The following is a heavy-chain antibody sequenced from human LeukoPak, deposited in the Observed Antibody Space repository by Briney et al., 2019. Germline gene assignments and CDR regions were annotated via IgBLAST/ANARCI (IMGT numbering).Heavy chain of an antibody. CDR3: AKSREEIRGLDAFDI. J-gene: IGHJ3*02. D-gene: IGHD5-24*01. CDR1: GGSFSGYY. Sequence: SETLSLTCAVYGGSFSGYYWSWIRQPPGKGLEWIGYIYYSGSTYYNPSLKSRVALSVDTSKNQFSLKLSSLTAADTAVYYCAKSREEIRGLDAFDIWGQGTMVTVSS. CDR2: IYYSGST. V-gene: IGHV4-59*06.